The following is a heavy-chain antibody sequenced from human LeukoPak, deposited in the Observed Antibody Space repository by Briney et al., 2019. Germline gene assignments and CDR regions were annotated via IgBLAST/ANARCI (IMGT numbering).Heavy chain of an antibody. Sequence: SGGSLRLSCAASGFSFDDYGMTWVRQAPGKGLEWVSVIYSGGSTYYADSVKGRFTISRDNSKNTLYLQMNSLRAEDTAVYYCARADYGSLGLDYWGQGTLVTVSS. CDR1: GFSFDDYG. CDR2: IYSGGST. CDR3: ARADYGSLGLDY. V-gene: IGHV3-53*01. J-gene: IGHJ4*02. D-gene: IGHD4-17*01.